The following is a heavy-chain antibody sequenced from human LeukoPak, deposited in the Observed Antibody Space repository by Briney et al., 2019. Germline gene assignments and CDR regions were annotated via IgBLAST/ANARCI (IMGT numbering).Heavy chain of an antibody. CDR3: VRVLLWFGEHDYYGMDV. Sequence: TGGSLRLSCAASGFSFSDYAMNWVRQAPGKGLEWISYISSSRRTIYYADSVKGRFTISRDNAKKSLYLEMNSLRVEDSAVYYCVRVLLWFGEHDYYGMDVWGQGTTVIVSS. D-gene: IGHD3-10*01. CDR1: GFSFSDYA. J-gene: IGHJ6*02. V-gene: IGHV3-48*01. CDR2: ISSSRRTI.